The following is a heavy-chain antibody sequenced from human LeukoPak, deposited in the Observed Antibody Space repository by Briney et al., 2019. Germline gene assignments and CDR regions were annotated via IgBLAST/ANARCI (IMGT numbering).Heavy chain of an antibody. CDR1: GGSISSYY. V-gene: IGHV4-4*07. CDR2: IYTSGST. CDR3: ARDPEKPARPFGAFDY. J-gene: IGHJ4*02. Sequence: SETLSLTCTVSGGSISSYYWGWIRQPAGKGLEWIGRIYTSGSTNYNPSLKSRVTMSVDTSKNQFSLKLSSVTAADTAVYYCARDPEKPARPFGAFDYWGQGTLVTVSS. D-gene: IGHD6-6*01.